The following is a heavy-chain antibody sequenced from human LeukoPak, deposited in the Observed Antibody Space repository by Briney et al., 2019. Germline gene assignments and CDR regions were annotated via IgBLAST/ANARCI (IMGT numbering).Heavy chain of an antibody. Sequence: VPVKVSCKASGYTFTSYGISWVRQAPGQGLEWMGWISAYNGNTNYAQKLQGRVTMTTDTSTSTAYMELRRLRSDDTAVYYCARSYYGGKRGWFDPWGQGTLVTVSS. CDR3: ARSYYGGKRGWFDP. J-gene: IGHJ5*02. V-gene: IGHV1-18*01. CDR2: ISAYNGNT. D-gene: IGHD4-17*01. CDR1: GYTFTSYG.